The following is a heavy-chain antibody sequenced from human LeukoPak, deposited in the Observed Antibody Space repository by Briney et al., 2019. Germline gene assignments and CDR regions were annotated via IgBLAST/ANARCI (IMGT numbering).Heavy chain of an antibody. D-gene: IGHD6-19*01. CDR1: GFTFSSYA. CDR3: ARDRGVAGPSFDY. J-gene: IGHJ4*02. CDR2: VSGSGAHT. Sequence: GGSLRLSCAASGFTFSSYAMTWVRQAPGKGLQWVSAVSGSGAHTYYADSVKGRFTISRDNSKNTLYLQMNSLRAEDTAVYYCARDRGVAGPSFDYWGQGTLVTVSS. V-gene: IGHV3-23*01.